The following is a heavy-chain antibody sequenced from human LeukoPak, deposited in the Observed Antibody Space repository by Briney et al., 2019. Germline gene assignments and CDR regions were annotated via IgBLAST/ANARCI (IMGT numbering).Heavy chain of an antibody. Sequence: GASVKVSCKASGGTFSSYAISWVRQAPGQGLEWMGRIIPILGIANYAQKFQGRVTITADKSTSTAYMELSSLRSEDTAVYYCARSPDPPLLTSGLSNPGRFDPWGQGTMVTVSS. CDR3: ARSPDPPLLTSGLSNPGRFDP. D-gene: IGHD2-21*01. J-gene: IGHJ3*01. V-gene: IGHV1-69*04. CDR1: GGTFSSYA. CDR2: IIPILGIA.